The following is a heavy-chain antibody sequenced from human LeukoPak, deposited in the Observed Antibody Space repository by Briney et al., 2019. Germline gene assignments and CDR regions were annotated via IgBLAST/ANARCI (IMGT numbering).Heavy chain of an antibody. J-gene: IGHJ5*02. CDR1: GGSVSSGSYY. D-gene: IGHD3-10*01. Sequence: SETLSLTCTVSGGSVSSGSYYWSWIRQPPGKGLEWIGYIYYSGSTNYNPSLKSRVTISVDTSKNQFSLKLSSVTAADTAVYYCARDKWLVRGPGNWFDPWGQGTLVTVSS. V-gene: IGHV4-61*01. CDR2: IYYSGST. CDR3: ARDKWLVRGPGNWFDP.